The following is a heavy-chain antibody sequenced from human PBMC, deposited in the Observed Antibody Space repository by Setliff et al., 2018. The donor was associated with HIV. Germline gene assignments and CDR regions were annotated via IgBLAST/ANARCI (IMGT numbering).Heavy chain of an antibody. Sequence: ASVKVSCKAFGYTFINYGISWVRQAPGQGLEWMGLINPTGDITFYPQKFQARVTMTRDTSTSTVYLELRSLRSEDTAVYFCARGTTATDYYYYMDVWGKGTSVTVSS. CDR1: GYTFINYG. CDR3: ARGTTATDYYYYMDV. CDR2: INPTGDIT. D-gene: IGHD4-17*01. J-gene: IGHJ6*03. V-gene: IGHV1-46*01.